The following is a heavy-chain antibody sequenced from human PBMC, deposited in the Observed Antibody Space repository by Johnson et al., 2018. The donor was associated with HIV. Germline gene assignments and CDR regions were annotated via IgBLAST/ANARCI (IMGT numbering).Heavy chain of an antibody. CDR2: IWYDGSKK. D-gene: IGHD3-22*01. Sequence: QVQLVESGGGVVQPGRSRRLSCAASGFTFSSYGMHWVRQAPGKGLEWVAVIWYDGSKKYYVDSVKGRFTISRDNSKNTLYLQMNSLRPEDTAVYYCARDYYDSSAYYYQDVESAFDIWGQGTMVTVSS. J-gene: IGHJ3*02. CDR1: GFTFSSYG. V-gene: IGHV3-33*01. CDR3: ARDYYDSSAYYYQDVESAFDI.